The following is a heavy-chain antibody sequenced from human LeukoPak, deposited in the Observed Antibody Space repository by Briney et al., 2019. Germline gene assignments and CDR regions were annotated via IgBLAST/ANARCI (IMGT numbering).Heavy chain of an antibody. D-gene: IGHD2-15*01. J-gene: IGHJ4*02. V-gene: IGHV4-39*01. Sequence: PSETLSLTCTVSGGSISSSSYYWGWIRQPPGKGLEWLGSIYYSGSTYYNPSLKSRVTISVDTSKNQFSLKLSSVTAADTAVYYCASTSDIVVVVAATPRRFDYWGQGTLVTVSS. CDR2: IYYSGST. CDR3: ASTSDIVVVVAATPRRFDY. CDR1: GGSISSSSYY.